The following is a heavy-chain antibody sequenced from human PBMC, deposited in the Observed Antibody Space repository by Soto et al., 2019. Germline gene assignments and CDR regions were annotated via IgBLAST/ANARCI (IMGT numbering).Heavy chain of an antibody. CDR3: ATTKSYYDSSGYYYPY. V-gene: IGHV1-24*01. CDR2: FDPEDGET. CDR1: GYTLTELS. J-gene: IGHJ4*02. Sequence: GASVKVSCKVSGYTLTELSMHWVRQAPGKGLEWMGGFDPEDGETIYAQKFQGRVTTTEDTSTDTAYMELSSLRSEDTAVYYCATTKSYYDSSGYYYPYWGQGTLVTVSS. D-gene: IGHD3-22*01.